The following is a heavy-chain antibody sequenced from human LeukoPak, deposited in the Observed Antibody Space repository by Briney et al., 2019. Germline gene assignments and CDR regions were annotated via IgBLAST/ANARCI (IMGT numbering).Heavy chain of an antibody. J-gene: IGHJ5*02. D-gene: IGHD2-21*02. CDR1: EYTFGSYC. Sequence: GGFLRLSCAASEYTFGSYCMHWVRKAPSKGLEWLVVIWYDGSNKYYADSVKGRFTISRDNSKNTLYLQMNSLRAEDTAVYYCARDLSWVTAIPLSWFDPWGQGTLVTVSS. CDR3: ARDLSWVTAIPLSWFDP. CDR2: IWYDGSNK. V-gene: IGHV3-33*01.